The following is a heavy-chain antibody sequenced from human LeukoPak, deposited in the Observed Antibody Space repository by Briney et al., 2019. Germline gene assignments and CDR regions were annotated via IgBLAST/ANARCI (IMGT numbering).Heavy chain of an antibody. Sequence: ASVKVSCKASGYTFTSYDINWVRQATGQGLEWMGWMNPNSGNTGYAQKFQGRVTITADKSTSTAYMELSSLRSEDTAVYYCASLQNTLHSSGSTLDYWGQGTLVTVSS. D-gene: IGHD3-22*01. V-gene: IGHV1-8*01. CDR2: MNPNSGNT. J-gene: IGHJ4*02. CDR1: GYTFTSYD. CDR3: ASLQNTLHSSGSTLDY.